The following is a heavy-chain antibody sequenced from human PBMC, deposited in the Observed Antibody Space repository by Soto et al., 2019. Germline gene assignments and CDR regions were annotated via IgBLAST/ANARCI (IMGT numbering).Heavy chain of an antibody. CDR3: ARLFSSSLPQAY. V-gene: IGHV5-51*01. Sequence: PGESLKISCKGSGYSFTSYWIGWVRQMPGKGLEWMGIIYPGDSDTRYSPSFQGQVTISADKTINTAYLQWDSLKASDTAVYYCARLFSSSLPQAYWGQGTLVTVSS. D-gene: IGHD6-19*01. J-gene: IGHJ4*02. CDR1: GYSFTSYW. CDR2: IYPGDSDT.